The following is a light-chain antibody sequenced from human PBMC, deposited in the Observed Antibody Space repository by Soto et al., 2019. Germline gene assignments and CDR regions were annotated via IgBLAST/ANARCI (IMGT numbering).Light chain of an antibody. CDR2: DVN. J-gene: IGLJ2*01. CDR1: SSDIGAYNF. Sequence: QSVLTQPASVSGSPGQSITISCTGTSSDIGAYNFVSWYQQHPGKAPKLMLYDVNIRPSGVSSRFSGSKSDNTASLTISGLQAEDEADYYCTSWTTSTTMIFGGGTKLTVL. CDR3: TSWTTSTTMI. V-gene: IGLV2-14*03.